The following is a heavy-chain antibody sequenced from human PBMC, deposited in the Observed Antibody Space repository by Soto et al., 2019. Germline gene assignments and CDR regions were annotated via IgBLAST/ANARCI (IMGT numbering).Heavy chain of an antibody. CDR3: AKVGRGPVTSYFDY. D-gene: IGHD4-17*01. Sequence: GGSLRLSCTASGFTFGDYAMSWFRQAPGKGLEWVSSISGSVTSTYYADSVKGRFTISRDNSKNTVYLQMNNLRADDTAVYYCAKVGRGPVTSYFDYFGQGTLVTVSS. J-gene: IGHJ4*02. CDR2: ISGSVTST. CDR1: GFTFGDYA. V-gene: IGHV3-23*01.